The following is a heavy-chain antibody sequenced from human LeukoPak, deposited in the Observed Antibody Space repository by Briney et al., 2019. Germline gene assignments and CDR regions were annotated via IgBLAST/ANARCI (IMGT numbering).Heavy chain of an antibody. CDR3: AKDAYGALDY. J-gene: IGHJ4*02. D-gene: IGHD4-17*01. V-gene: IGHV3-30*02. CDR1: GYIFSSYG. CDR2: IRYDGTNQ. Sequence: GGSLRLSCTASGYIFSSYGIHWVRQAPGKGLHWVTFIRYDGTNQYYADSVKGRFTVSRDNSKNTVYLQMNSLRPDDTPIYYCAKDAYGALDYWGQGTLVTVSS.